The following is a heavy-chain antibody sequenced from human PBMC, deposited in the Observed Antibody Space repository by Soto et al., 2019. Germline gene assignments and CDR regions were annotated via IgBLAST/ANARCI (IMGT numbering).Heavy chain of an antibody. CDR1: GGSISSGDYH. V-gene: IGHV4-30-4*01. CDR3: ARIGYQLLGYYGLDV. Sequence: PSETLSLTCTVSGGSISSGDYHWSWLRQPPGKGLESIGYIYYSGTTYYNPSLKSRVTISVDTSKNQFSLKLSSVTAADMAVYYCARIGYQLLGYYGLDVWGQGTTVTVSS. J-gene: IGHJ6*02. D-gene: IGHD2-2*01. CDR2: IYYSGTT.